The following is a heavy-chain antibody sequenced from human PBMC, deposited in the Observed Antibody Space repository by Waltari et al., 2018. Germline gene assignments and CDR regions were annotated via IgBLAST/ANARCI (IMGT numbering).Heavy chain of an antibody. CDR2: ISYDGSNK. V-gene: IGHV3-30*18. D-gene: IGHD1-26*01. CDR3: AKDRFRIVGATTPDY. CDR1: GFTFSSYG. Sequence: QVQLVESGGGVVQPGRSLRLSCAASGFTFSSYGMHWVRQAPGKGLEWVAVISYDGSNKYYADSVKGLFTISRDNSKNTLYLQMNSLRAEDTAVYYCAKDRFRIVGATTPDYWGQGTLVTVSS. J-gene: IGHJ4*02.